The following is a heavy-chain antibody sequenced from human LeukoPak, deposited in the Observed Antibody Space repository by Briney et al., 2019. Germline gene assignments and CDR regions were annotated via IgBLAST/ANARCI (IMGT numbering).Heavy chain of an antibody. V-gene: IGHV4-31*03. CDR3: ARDTRGRTGTALFDY. CDR2: IYYSGST. D-gene: IGHD1-1*01. Sequence: PSETLSLTCTVSGGSISSGGYYWSWSRQHPGKGLEWIGYIYYSGSTYYNPSLKSRVTISVDTSKNQFSLKLSSVTAADTAVYYCARDTRGRTGTALFDYWGQGTLVTVSS. CDR1: GGSISSGGYY. J-gene: IGHJ4*02.